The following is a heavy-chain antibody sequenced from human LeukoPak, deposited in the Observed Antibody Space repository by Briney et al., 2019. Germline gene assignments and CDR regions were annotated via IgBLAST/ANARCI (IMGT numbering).Heavy chain of an antibody. Sequence: GGSLRLSCAASGFIFSSYWMSWVRQAPGKGLEWVANIKQDGSQIYYVDSVKGRFTISRDNAKDSLFLQMNSLRAEDTAVYYCARALRCGWLVIDYWGQGTLVTVSS. D-gene: IGHD6-19*01. J-gene: IGHJ4*02. CDR2: IKQDGSQI. CDR1: GFIFSSYW. CDR3: ARALRCGWLVIDY. V-gene: IGHV3-7*03.